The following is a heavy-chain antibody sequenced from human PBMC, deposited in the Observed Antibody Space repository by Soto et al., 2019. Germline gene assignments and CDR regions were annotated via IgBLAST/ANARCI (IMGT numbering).Heavy chain of an antibody. CDR3: AKDLWPQGVLRGGNY. CDR2: ISGSGGST. CDR1: GFTFSSYA. Sequence: PGGSLRLSCAASGFTFSSYAMSWVRQAPGKGLEWVSGISGSGGSTYYADSVKGRFTISRDNSKNTLYLQMNSLRAEDTAVYYCAKDLWPQGVLRGGNYWGQGTLVTVSS. V-gene: IGHV3-23*01. D-gene: IGHD3-10*01. J-gene: IGHJ4*02.